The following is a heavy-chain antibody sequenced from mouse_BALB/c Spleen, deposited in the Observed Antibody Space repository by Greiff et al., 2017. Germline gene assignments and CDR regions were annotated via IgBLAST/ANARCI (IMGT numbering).Heavy chain of an antibody. CDR1: GFNIKDTY. D-gene: IGHD1-1*02. CDR3: ARGGGKTWFAY. J-gene: IGHJ3*01. CDR2: IDPANGNT. Sequence: EVQRVESGAELVKPGASVKLSCTASGFNIKDTYMHWVKQRPEQGLEWIGRIDPANGNTKYDPKFQGKATITADTSSNTAYLQLSSLTSEDTAVYYCARGGGKTWFAYWGQGTLVTVSA. V-gene: IGHV14-3*02.